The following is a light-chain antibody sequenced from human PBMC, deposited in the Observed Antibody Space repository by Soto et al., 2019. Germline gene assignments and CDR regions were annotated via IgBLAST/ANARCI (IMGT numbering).Light chain of an antibody. CDR3: QQYVGSSRT. CDR1: RTVDSTY. J-gene: IGKJ1*01. Sequence: EIVLTQSPGTLSLSPGERATLSCTASRTVDSTYLAWYQQKPGQAPRLLIYAVSDRATGTPDRFSGSGSGTDFTLTISRLEPEDFAVYYCQQYVGSSRTFGQGTKVDIK. CDR2: AVS. V-gene: IGKV3-20*01.